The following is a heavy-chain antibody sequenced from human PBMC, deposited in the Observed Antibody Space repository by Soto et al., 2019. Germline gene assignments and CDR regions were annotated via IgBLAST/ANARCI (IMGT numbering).Heavy chain of an antibody. Sequence: SETLSLTCAVYGGSFSGYYWSWIRQPPGKGLEWIGEINHSGSTNYNPSLKSRVTISVDTSKNQFSLKLSSVTAADTAVYYCARKGSGSRDPVRNYYYYGMDVWGQGTTVTVSS. CDR2: INHSGST. CDR1: GGSFSGYY. V-gene: IGHV4-34*01. CDR3: ARKGSGSRDPVRNYYYYGMDV. J-gene: IGHJ6*02. D-gene: IGHD3-10*01.